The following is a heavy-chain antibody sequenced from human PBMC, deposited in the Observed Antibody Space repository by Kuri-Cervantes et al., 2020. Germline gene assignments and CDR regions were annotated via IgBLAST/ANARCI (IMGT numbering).Heavy chain of an antibody. Sequence: ASVKVSCKASGGTFSSYAISWVRQAPGQGLEWMGWISAYNGNTNYAQKLQGRVTMTTDTSTSTAYMELRSLRSDDTAVYYCARDVHYDFWSGYYPPGAFDIWGQGTMVTVSS. V-gene: IGHV1-18*01. D-gene: IGHD3-3*01. J-gene: IGHJ3*02. CDR1: GGTFSSYA. CDR3: ARDVHYDFWSGYYPPGAFDI. CDR2: ISAYNGNT.